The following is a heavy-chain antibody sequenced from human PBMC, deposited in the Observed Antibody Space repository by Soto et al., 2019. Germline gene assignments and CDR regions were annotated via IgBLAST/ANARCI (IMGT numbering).Heavy chain of an antibody. V-gene: IGHV4-4*07. J-gene: IGHJ4*02. CDR1: GGSISSYY. CDR2: IYTSGST. D-gene: IGHD5-12*01. Sequence: KTSETLSLTCTVSGGSISSYYWSWIRQPAGKGLEWIGRIYTSGSTNYNPSLKSRVTMSVDTSKTQFSLKLTSVTAADTAVYYCAREVSMATTFFDSWGQGTLVTVSS. CDR3: AREVSMATTFFDS.